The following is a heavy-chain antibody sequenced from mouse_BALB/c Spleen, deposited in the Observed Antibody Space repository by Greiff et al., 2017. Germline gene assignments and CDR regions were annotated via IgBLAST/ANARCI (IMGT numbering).Heavy chain of an antibody. Sequence: EVKLMESGGGLVKPGGSLKLSCAASGFTFSSYTMSWVRQTPEKRLEWVATISSGGSYTYYPDSVKGRFTISRDNAKNTLYLQMSSLKSEDTAMYYCTNTYYRYDYFDYWGQGTTLTVSS. V-gene: IGHV5-6-4*01. J-gene: IGHJ2*01. CDR3: TNTYYRYDYFDY. CDR1: GFTFSSYT. CDR2: ISSGGSYT. D-gene: IGHD2-14*01.